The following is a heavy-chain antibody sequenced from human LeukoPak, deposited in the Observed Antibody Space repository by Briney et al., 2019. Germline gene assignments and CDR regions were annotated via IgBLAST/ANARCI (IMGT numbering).Heavy chain of an antibody. CDR1: GGSIRHYY. D-gene: IGHD4-17*01. CDR3: AREDPQTTVPEGMDV. J-gene: IGHJ6*02. Sequence: SETLSLTCTVSGGSIRHYYWSWIRQSPGKGLEWIGYIYYSGTTNYNPSLKSRVTISVDTSRNQFSLQLRSVTAADTAVYYCAREDPQTTVPEGMDVWGQGTTVIVSS. CDR2: IYYSGTT. V-gene: IGHV4-59*01.